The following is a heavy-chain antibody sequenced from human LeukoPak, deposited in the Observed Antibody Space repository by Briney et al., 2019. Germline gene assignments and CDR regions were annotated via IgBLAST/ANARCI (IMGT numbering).Heavy chain of an antibody. CDR2: IKSKTDGGTT. D-gene: IGHD3-3*01. J-gene: IGHJ5*02. CDR1: GFTFSNAW. CDR3: TTDFGIRFLEWLP. V-gene: IGHV3-15*01. Sequence: NPGGSLRLSCAASGFTFSNAWMSWVRQAPGKGLEWVGRIKSKTDGGTTDYAAPVKGRFTISRDGSKNTLYLQMNSLKTEDTAVYYCTTDFGIRFLEWLPWGQGTLVTVSS.